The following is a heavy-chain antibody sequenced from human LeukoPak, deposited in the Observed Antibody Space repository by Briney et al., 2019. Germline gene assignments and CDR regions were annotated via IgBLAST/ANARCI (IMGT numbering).Heavy chain of an antibody. CDR2: IFSGGGT. V-gene: IGHV3-53*01. CDR3: MTAAGYNFGQY. Sequence: PGGSLRLSCAVSGFTVSSNYMSWVRQAPGKGLEWVSVIFSGGGTYYADSVKGRFTISRDNFKNTLYLQMNSLRAEDTAIYYCMTAAGYNFGQYWGQGTLVTVSS. J-gene: IGHJ4*02. D-gene: IGHD5-18*01. CDR1: GFTVSSNY.